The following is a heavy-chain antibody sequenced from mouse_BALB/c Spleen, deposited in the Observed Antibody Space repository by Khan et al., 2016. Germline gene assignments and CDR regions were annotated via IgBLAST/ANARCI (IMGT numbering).Heavy chain of an antibody. V-gene: IGHV3-6*02. CDR3: ARGGGNHANY. J-gene: IGHJ2*01. CDR2: LSSDGYT. CDR1: GYSITSGYS. Sequence: EVELVESGPGLVKPSPSLSLTCSVTGYSITSGYSWNWIRRFPESKLEWMVYLSSDGYTDYSPSLKNQTSITRAPSPNQFFLNLTSLTTDDTATYYCARGGGNHANYWGQGTPPTLSS. D-gene: IGHD1-1*02.